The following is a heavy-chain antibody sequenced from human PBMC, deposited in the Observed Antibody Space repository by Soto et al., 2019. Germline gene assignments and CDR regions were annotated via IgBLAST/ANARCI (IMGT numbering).Heavy chain of an antibody. V-gene: IGHV3-23*01. CDR1: GFTFENYA. CDR3: AKATPTGSYYWDFDF. D-gene: IGHD1-26*01. J-gene: IGHJ2*01. Sequence: EVQLLESGGGLVQPGRSLRLSCAASGFTFENYAMSWVRQAPGRGLEWVSAVSGHGGSTYYADSVRGRFTISRDNSKNTVSLQMNSLRAEDTAVYFCAKATPTGSYYWDFDFWGRGTLVTVSS. CDR2: VSGHGGST.